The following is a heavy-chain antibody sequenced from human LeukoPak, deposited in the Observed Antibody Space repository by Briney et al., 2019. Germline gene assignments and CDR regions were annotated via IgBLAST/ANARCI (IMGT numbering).Heavy chain of an antibody. V-gene: IGHV4-61*02. J-gene: IGHJ4*02. D-gene: IGHD2-2*01. CDR1: GGSISSGSYY. Sequence: SQTLSLTCTVSGGSISSGSYYWSWIRQPAGKGLEWIGRIYTSGSTNYNPSLKSRVTISVDTSKNQFSLKLSSVTAADTAVYYCARGSQPDDCSSTSCDDSSSSGGFDYWGQGTLVTVSS. CDR3: ARGSQPDDCSSTSCDDSSSSGGFDY. CDR2: IYTSGST.